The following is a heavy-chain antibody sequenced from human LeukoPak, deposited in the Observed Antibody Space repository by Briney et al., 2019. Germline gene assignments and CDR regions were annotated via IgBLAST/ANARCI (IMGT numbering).Heavy chain of an antibody. CDR2: ISSTGTTI. J-gene: IGHJ3*02. V-gene: IGHV3-48*03. CDR1: GFTFSSYE. CDR3: ARARSWPEHAFDM. D-gene: IGHD5-24*01. Sequence: TGGSLSLSCAASGFTFSSYEINWVRQAPGKGLQWVSYISSTGTTIYYADSVKGRFTISRDNSKNTLYLQMNSLRAEDTAVYYCARARSWPEHAFDMWGQETMVTVSS.